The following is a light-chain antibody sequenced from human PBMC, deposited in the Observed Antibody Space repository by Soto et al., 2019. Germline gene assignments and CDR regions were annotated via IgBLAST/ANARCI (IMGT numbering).Light chain of an antibody. J-gene: IGKJ1*01. CDR3: LQDYNCPWT. Sequence: AIQMTQSPSSLSASVGDRVTITCRASQCIRNDLGWYQQKPGKAPTLLIYAASRLQSGVPSRFSGSGSGTDFTLTISSLQPEDFVTYCCLQDYNCPWTFGQGTKREIK. CDR2: AAS. V-gene: IGKV1-6*01. CDR1: QCIRND.